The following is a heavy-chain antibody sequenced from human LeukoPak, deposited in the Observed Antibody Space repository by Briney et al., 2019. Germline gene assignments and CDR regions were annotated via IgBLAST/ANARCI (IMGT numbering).Heavy chain of an antibody. CDR1: DGSFSNYY. J-gene: IGHJ5*02. CDR3: AGYHQWFLKYR. D-gene: IGHD2-8*01. CDR2: IYPGETA. V-gene: IGHV4-34*01. Sequence: PSETLSLTCAVSDGSFSNYYWSWFRQSPGEGLEWIADIYPGETAKYNPSLWSRVTISADTSKSQFSLRLSSVTAADTAVYYCAGYHQWFLKYRWGQGTLVTVSS.